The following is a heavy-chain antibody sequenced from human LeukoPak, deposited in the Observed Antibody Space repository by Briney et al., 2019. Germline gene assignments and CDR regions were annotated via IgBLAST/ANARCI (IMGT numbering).Heavy chain of an antibody. J-gene: IGHJ3*02. CDR3: AKDQQGISGAFDI. CDR2: ISYDGSNK. CDR1: GFTFSSYG. D-gene: IGHD6-13*01. Sequence: GGSLRLSCAASGFTFSSYGMHWVRQAPGKGLEWVAVISYDGSNKYYADSVKGRFTISRDNSKNTLYLQMNSLRAEDTAVYYCAKDQQGISGAFDIWGQGAMVTVSS. V-gene: IGHV3-30*18.